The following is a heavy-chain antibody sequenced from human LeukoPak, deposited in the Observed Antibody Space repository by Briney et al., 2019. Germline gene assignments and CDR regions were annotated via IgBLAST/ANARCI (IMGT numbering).Heavy chain of an antibody. CDR2: FDPEDGET. Sequence: ASVKVSCKVSGYTLTELSMHWVRRAPGKGLEWMGGFDPEDGETIYAQKFQGRVTMTEDTSTDTAYMELSSLRSEDTAVYYCARSIRLTEAVADPYHFDYWGQGTLVTVSS. CDR1: GYTLTELS. CDR3: ARSIRLTEAVADPYHFDY. V-gene: IGHV1-24*01. J-gene: IGHJ4*02. D-gene: IGHD6-19*01.